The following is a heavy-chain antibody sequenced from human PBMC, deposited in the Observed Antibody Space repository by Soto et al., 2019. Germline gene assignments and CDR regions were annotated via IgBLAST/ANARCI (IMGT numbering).Heavy chain of an antibody. D-gene: IGHD2-15*01. V-gene: IGHV4-34*01. Sequence: QVQLQQWGAGLLKPSETLSLTCTVYGGSFRGNYWSWIRQPPGMGLEWLGAISHSGTTNYNPSLLSRVTISVDTSKNQFSLKLSSVTAADTAIYYCARGHLPGGNTFYYDYWGQGTLVTVSS. CDR2: ISHSGTT. J-gene: IGHJ4*02. CDR1: GGSFRGNY. CDR3: ARGHLPGGNTFYYDY.